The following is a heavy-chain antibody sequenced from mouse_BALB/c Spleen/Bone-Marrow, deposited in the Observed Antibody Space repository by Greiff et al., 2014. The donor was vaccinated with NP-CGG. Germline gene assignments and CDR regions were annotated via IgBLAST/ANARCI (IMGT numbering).Heavy chain of an antibody. CDR2: IHPSGSET. CDR1: GYSFTSYW. Sequence: QVQLQQSGAELVRPGASVKLSCKASGYSFTSYWMNWVKQRPGQGLEWIGMIHPSGSETRLNQKFKDKATLTVDKSSSTAYMQLSSPTSEDSAVYYCARRERTGMNYWGQGTTLTVSS. D-gene: IGHD4-1*01. V-gene: IGHV1-61*01. J-gene: IGHJ2*01. CDR3: ARRERTGMNY.